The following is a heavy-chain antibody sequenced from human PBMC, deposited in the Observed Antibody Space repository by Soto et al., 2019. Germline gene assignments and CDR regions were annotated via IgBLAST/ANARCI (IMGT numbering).Heavy chain of an antibody. D-gene: IGHD3-3*01. CDR2: IGAYNGNT. J-gene: IGHJ6*02. CDR3: GRVGAGGAVDV. Sequence: QVQLVQSGAEVKKPGASVQVSCKASGYTFTSYDITWVRQAPGQGLEWMGWIGAYNGNTNYAQKLQDRVTMTTDTSTSTAYMELRSPRSDDTALYYCGRVGAGGAVDVWGQGTTVTVSS. V-gene: IGHV1-18*04. CDR1: GYTFTSYD.